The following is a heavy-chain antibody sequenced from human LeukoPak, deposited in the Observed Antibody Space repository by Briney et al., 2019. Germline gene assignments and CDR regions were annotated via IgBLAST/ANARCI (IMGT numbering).Heavy chain of an antibody. CDR3: ARGTYMSPNWFDP. CDR1: GFTFSSYW. Sequence: GGSLRLSCAASGFTFSSYWMSWVRQAPGKGLEWVANIKQDGSEKYYVDSVKGRFTISRDNAKNSLYLQMNSLRAEDTAVYYCARGTYMSPNWFDPWGRGTLVTVSS. V-gene: IGHV3-7*01. D-gene: IGHD1-14*01. J-gene: IGHJ5*02. CDR2: IKQDGSEK.